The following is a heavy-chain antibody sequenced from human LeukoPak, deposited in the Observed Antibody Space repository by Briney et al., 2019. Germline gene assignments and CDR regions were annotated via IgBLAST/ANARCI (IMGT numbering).Heavy chain of an antibody. J-gene: IGHJ4*02. CDR3: ARHWGRGYDSPDPFDY. D-gene: IGHD3-22*01. CDR2: INHSGSA. Sequence: SETLSLTCTVYGGSFSGYYWSWIRQPPGRGLEWIGEINHSGSAHYNPSLKTRVIISVDMSKNQFSLKLSSVTAADTAVYYCARHWGRGYDSPDPFDYWGQGTLVTVSS. CDR1: GGSFSGYY. V-gene: IGHV4-34*01.